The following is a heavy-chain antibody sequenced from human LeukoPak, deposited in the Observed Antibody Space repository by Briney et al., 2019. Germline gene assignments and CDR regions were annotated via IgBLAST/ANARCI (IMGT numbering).Heavy chain of an antibody. CDR3: AGGRYSSVWY. CDR1: GFSFSSYW. D-gene: IGHD6-19*01. Sequence: TGGSLRLSCVDSGFSFSSYWMHWVRQAPGKGLVWVSRINSDESSTTHADSVKGRFTISRDNAKNTLYLQMNSLRAEDTAVYYCAGGRYSSVWYWGQGTLVTVSS. J-gene: IGHJ4*02. CDR2: INSDESST. V-gene: IGHV3-74*01.